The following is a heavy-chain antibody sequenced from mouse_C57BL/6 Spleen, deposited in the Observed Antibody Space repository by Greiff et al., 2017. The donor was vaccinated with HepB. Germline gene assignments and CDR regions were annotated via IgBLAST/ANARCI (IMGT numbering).Heavy chain of an antibody. J-gene: IGHJ4*01. V-gene: IGHV1-64*01. CDR2: IHPNSGST. CDR1: GYTFTSYW. CDR3: ASSTYSDFYAMDY. Sequence: VQLQQSGAELVKPGASVKLSCKASGYTFTSYWMHWVKQRPGQGLEWIGMIHPNSGSTNYNEKFKSKATLTVDKSSSTAYMQLSSLTSEYSAVYYCASSTYSDFYAMDYWGQGTSVTVSS. D-gene: IGHD2-10*01.